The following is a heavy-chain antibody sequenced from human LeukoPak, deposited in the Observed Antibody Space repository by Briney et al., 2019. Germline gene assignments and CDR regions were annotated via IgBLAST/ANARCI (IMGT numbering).Heavy chain of an antibody. CDR2: IPYSGRH. J-gene: IGHJ6*02. D-gene: IGHD3-22*01. V-gene: IGHV4-59*08. CDR1: GGSISSYY. Sequence: CETLSLTCTVSGGSISSYYWSWIRQPPGKGLEWIGYIPYSGRHNYNPSLKSRVTTSVDTSKNQFSLKLSSVTAADTAVYYCARGEMYYYDSSGFIRPYYYGMDVWGQGTTVTVAS. CDR3: ARGEMYYYDSSGFIRPYYYGMDV.